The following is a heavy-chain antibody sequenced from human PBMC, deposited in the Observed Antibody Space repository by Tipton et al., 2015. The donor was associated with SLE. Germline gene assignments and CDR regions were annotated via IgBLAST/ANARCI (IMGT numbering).Heavy chain of an antibody. J-gene: IGHJ4*02. V-gene: IGHV3-64*02. CDR1: GFTFSSYA. CDR2: ISSNGGST. D-gene: IGHD7-27*01. Sequence: SLRLSCAASGFTFSSYAMHWVRQAPGKGLEYVSAISSNGGSTYYADSVKGRFTISRDNSKNTPYLQMGSLRAEDMAVYYCAVTNWGTDFDYWGQGTLVTVSS. CDR3: AVTNWGTDFDY.